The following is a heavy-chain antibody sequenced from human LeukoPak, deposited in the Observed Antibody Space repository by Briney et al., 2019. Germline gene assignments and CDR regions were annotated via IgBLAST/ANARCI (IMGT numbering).Heavy chain of an antibody. J-gene: IGHJ4*02. Sequence: GGSLRLSCAASGFTFSSYGMHWVRQAPGKGLEWVAVISYDGSNKYYADSVKGRLTISRDNSKNTLYLQMNSLRAEDTAVYYCAKDQHDFWSGSIDYWGQGTLVTVSS. CDR2: ISYDGSNK. V-gene: IGHV3-30*18. D-gene: IGHD3-3*01. CDR1: GFTFSSYG. CDR3: AKDQHDFWSGSIDY.